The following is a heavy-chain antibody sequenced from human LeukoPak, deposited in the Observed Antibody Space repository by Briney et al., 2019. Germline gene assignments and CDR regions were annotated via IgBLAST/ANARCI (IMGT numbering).Heavy chain of an antibody. CDR2: IYTSGST. J-gene: IGHJ4*02. V-gene: IGHV4-4*07. CDR1: GGSISSYY. Sequence: SETLSLTCTVSGGSISSYYWSWLRQPAGKGPEWIGRIYTSGSTNYNPSLKSGVTISVDTSKNQFSLKLSSVTAADTAVYYCAAHSSGSSYYFDYWGQGTLVTVSS. D-gene: IGHD3-22*01. CDR3: AAHSSGSSYYFDY.